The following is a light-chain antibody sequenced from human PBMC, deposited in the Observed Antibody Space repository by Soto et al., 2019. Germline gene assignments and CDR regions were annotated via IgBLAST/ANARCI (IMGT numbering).Light chain of an antibody. CDR3: QAWDSHAYV. CDR1: DWGKTY. Sequence: SYELTQPPSVSVSPGQTASISCSGGDWGKTYASWYQQRPGQSPVLIIYQDSKRPSGIPERFSGSISGDTATLTISGTQTLDEADYYCQAWDSHAYVFESGTKLTVL. V-gene: IGLV3-1*01. J-gene: IGLJ1*01. CDR2: QDS.